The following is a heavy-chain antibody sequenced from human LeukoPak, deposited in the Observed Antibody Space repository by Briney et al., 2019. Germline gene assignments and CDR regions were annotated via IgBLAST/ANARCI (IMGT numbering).Heavy chain of an antibody. Sequence: GGSLRLSCAASGFTVSSNYMSWVRQAPGKGLEWVSYISSSTSAIYYADSVKGRFTISRDNAKNSLYLQMNSLRAEDTAVYYCARVTGEGVSYGMDVWGQGTTVTVSS. V-gene: IGHV3-48*01. CDR3: ARVTGEGVSYGMDV. J-gene: IGHJ6*02. CDR1: GFTVSSNY. D-gene: IGHD3-3*01. CDR2: ISSSTSAI.